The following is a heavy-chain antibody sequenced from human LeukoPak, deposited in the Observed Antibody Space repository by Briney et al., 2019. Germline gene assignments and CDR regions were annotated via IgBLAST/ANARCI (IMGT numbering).Heavy chain of an antibody. V-gene: IGHV1-2*06. Sequence: ASVKVSCKASGYTLTDYYMHWVRQAPGQGLEWMGQINPNSGGTNYAQKFQGRVTMTRDTSISTVYMELSRLRSDDTAVYYCARVGYYEGSGYYEYWGQGTLVTVSS. CDR2: INPNSGGT. D-gene: IGHD3-22*01. CDR1: GYTLTDYY. J-gene: IGHJ4*02. CDR3: ARVGYYEGSGYYEY.